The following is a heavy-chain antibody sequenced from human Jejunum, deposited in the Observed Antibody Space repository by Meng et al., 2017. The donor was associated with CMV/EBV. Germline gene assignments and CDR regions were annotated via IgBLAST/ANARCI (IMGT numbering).Heavy chain of an antibody. J-gene: IGHJ5*02. V-gene: IGHV7-4-1*02. CDR2: ISTNTGTP. CDR3: ARGGNFDP. Sequence: QVQLVQSWSELKKPGASVKVSCKAYGYTFSTYTINWVLQAHGRGLEWMGWISTNTGTPTYTQGFTGRFVFSLDTSVSTAYLQISSLKAEDTAVYYCARGGNFDPWGQGTLVTVSS. D-gene: IGHD2/OR15-2a*01. CDR1: GYTFSTYT.